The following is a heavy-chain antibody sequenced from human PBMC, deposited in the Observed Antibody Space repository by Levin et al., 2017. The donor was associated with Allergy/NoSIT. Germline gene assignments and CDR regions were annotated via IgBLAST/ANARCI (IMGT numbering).Heavy chain of an antibody. Sequence: PGGSLRLSCAASGFSFSTYWMHWVRQAPGKGLVWVSRMSGDGNAISYADSVKGRFTISRDNAKNTVYLQMNSLRAEDTAVHYCASEREQVYWGQGTLVTVSS. J-gene: IGHJ4*02. D-gene: IGHD6-13*01. V-gene: IGHV3-74*01. CDR3: ASEREQVY. CDR2: MSGDGNAI. CDR1: GFSFSTYW.